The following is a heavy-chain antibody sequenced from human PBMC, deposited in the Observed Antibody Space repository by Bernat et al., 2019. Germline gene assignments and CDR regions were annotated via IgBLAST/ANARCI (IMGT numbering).Heavy chain of an antibody. V-gene: IGHV3-15*07. Sequence: EVQLVESGGGLVKPGGSLRLSCADSGFTFINAWMNWVRQAPGKGLEWVGRIKSKADGGTTDYAAPVKGRFTISRDESRNTLYLQMNSLKTEDTAVYYCTTEHGDCSGVRCPLYQDTWYFDLWGRGTLVTVSS. D-gene: IGHD2-15*01. CDR3: TTEHGDCSGVRCPLYQDTWYFDL. CDR2: IKSKADGGTT. CDR1: GFTFINAW. J-gene: IGHJ2*01.